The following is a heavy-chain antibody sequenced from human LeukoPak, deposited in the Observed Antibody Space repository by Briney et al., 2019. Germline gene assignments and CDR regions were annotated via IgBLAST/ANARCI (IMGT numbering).Heavy chain of an antibody. D-gene: IGHD5-18*01. V-gene: IGHV4-39*07. CDR1: GGSISSSSYY. J-gene: IGHJ6*03. CDR2: IYYSGST. Sequence: PSETLSLTCTVSGGSISSSSYYWGWIRQPPGKGLEWIGSIYYSGSTYYNPSLKSRVTISVDTSKNQFSLKLSSVTAADTAVYYCAREWIQLWRYYYYYYMDVWGKGTTVTISS. CDR3: AREWIQLWRYYYYYYMDV.